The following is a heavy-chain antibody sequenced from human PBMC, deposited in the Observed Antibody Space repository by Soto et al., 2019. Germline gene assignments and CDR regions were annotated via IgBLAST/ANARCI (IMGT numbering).Heavy chain of an antibody. J-gene: IGHJ6*03. D-gene: IGHD3-3*01. CDR2: IYPGDSDT. CDR3: ARQPGIFGVRQYYMDV. CDR1: GYSFTSYW. Sequence: PGESLKISCKGSGYSFTSYWIGWVRQMPGKGLEWMGIIYPGDSDTRYSPSFQGQVTISADKSISTAYLQWSSLKASDTAMYYCARQPGIFGVRQYYMDVWGKGTTVTVSS. V-gene: IGHV5-51*01.